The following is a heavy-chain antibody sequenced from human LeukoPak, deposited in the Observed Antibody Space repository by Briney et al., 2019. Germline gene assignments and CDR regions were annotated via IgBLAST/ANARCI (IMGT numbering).Heavy chain of an antibody. CDR1: GFTFTNAW. J-gene: IGHJ4*02. D-gene: IGHD2-21*01. Sequence: GGSLRLSCVASGFTFTNAWMNWVRQAPGKGLEWVGHIKSKTDGGTTDHAAPVKGRFTISRDDSKNTLYLQMNSLKTEDTAVYYCVTDLVIKGYFDYWGQGALVTVSS. V-gene: IGHV3-15*07. CDR3: VTDLVIKGYFDY. CDR2: IKSKTDGGTT.